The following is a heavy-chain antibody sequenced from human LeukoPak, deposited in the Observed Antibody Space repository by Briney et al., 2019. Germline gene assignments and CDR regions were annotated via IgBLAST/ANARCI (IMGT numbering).Heavy chain of an antibody. V-gene: IGHV3-23*01. CDR1: GFTFSSYA. Sequence: GGSLRLSCAASGFTFSSYAISWVRQAPGKGLEWVSAISGSGGSTYYADSVKGRFTISRDNSKNTLYLQMNSLRAEDTAVYYCAKPGYCSSTSCYFTFDYWGQGTLVTVSS. J-gene: IGHJ4*02. CDR3: AKPGYCSSTSCYFTFDY. D-gene: IGHD2-2*01. CDR2: ISGSGGST.